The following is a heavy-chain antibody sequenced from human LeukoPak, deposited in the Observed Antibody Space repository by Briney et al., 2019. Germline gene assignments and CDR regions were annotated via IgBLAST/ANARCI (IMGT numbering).Heavy chain of an antibody. Sequence: PSETLSLTCAVYGGSFSGYYWSWIRQPPGKGLEWIGEINHSGSTNYNPSLKSRVTISVDTSKNQFSLKLSSVTAADTAVYYCASTNYDFWSGYWFDPWGQGTLVTVSS. V-gene: IGHV4-34*01. CDR2: INHSGST. CDR1: GGSFSGYY. D-gene: IGHD3-3*01. CDR3: ASTNYDFWSGYWFDP. J-gene: IGHJ5*02.